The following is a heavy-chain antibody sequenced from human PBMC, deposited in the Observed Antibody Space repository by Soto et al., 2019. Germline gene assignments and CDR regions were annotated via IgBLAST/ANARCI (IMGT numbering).Heavy chain of an antibody. CDR1: GGSISGGVYY. J-gene: IGHJ2*01. D-gene: IGHD4-17*01. V-gene: IGHV4-30-4*01. CDR2: IYDSGST. CDR3: AREIIPLTTDWYFDL. Sequence: ILSLTCTVSGGSISGGVYYWSWIRQPPGKGPEWIGYIYDSGSTYYNPSLKSRVTISVDTSKNQFSLRLSSVTAADTAVYYCAREIIPLTTDWYFDLWGRGTLVTVSS.